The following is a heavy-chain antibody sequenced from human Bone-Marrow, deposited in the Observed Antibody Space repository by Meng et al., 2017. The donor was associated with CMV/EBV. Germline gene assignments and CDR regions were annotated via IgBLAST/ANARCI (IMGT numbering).Heavy chain of an antibody. Sequence: GESLKISCTASGFTFGDYAMSWVRQAPGKGLEWVGFIRSKAYGGTTEYAASVKGRFTISRDDSKSIAYLQMNSLKTEDTAVYYCTRVPGNYGGHSEFDYWGQGTLVTGSS. D-gene: IGHD4-23*01. V-gene: IGHV3-49*04. CDR1: GFTFGDYA. CDR3: TRVPGNYGGHSEFDY. J-gene: IGHJ4*02. CDR2: IRSKAYGGTT.